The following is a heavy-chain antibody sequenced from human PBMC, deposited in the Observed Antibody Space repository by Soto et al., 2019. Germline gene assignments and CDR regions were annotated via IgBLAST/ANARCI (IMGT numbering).Heavy chain of an antibody. D-gene: IGHD2-2*01. J-gene: IGHJ4*02. CDR1: GFTFSNAW. CDR3: VTGVLPPDY. V-gene: IGHV3-15*01. CDR2: IRTTTDGGTA. Sequence: GGSLRLSCAVSGFTFSNAWMNWVRQAPGKGLEWVGLIRTTTDGGTADHAAPVQGRFTISRDDLKDILYLQMNSLRTEDTAVYYCVTGVLPPDYWGQGTLVTVSS.